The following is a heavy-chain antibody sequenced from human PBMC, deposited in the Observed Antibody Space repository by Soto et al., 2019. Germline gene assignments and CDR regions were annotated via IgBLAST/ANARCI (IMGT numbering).Heavy chain of an antibody. Sequence: GESLKISCKGSGYTFTDYWIGWVRQMPGKGLEWMGIIYPDDSDTRYIPSFQGQVTISADKSISTVYLQWSSLRASDTAIYYCARRYVLTGYYTLDPWGQGTLVTVSS. V-gene: IGHV5-51*01. D-gene: IGHD3-9*01. CDR2: IYPDDSDT. CDR3: ARRYVLTGYYTLDP. CDR1: GYTFTDYW. J-gene: IGHJ5*02.